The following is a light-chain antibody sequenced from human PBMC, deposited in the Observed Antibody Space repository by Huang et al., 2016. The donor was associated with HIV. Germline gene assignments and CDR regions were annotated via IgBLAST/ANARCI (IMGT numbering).Light chain of an antibody. CDR3: QQYNNWPPRDVT. J-gene: IGKJ3*01. V-gene: IGKV3-15*01. CDR1: QSVSSN. Sequence: EIVMTQSPATLSVSPGERATLSCRASQSVSSNLAWYQQKPGQSHRLLIYGASTRATGIPARFRGSGSGTEFTLTISSLQSQDFAIYYCQQYNNWPPRDVTFGPGTKVDIK. CDR2: GAS.